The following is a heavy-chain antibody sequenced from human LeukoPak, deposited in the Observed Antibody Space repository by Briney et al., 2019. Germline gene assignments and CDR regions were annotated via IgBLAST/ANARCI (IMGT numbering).Heavy chain of an antibody. CDR1: GFTFSSYA. D-gene: IGHD3-10*01. CDR3: ARESERFGELFR. V-gene: IGHV3-30-3*01. CDR2: ISYDGSNK. J-gene: IGHJ4*02. Sequence: GGSLRLSCAASGFTFSSYAMHWVRQAPGKGLEWVAVISYDGSNKYCADSVKGRFTISRDNSKNTLYLQMNSLRAEDTAVYYCARESERFGELFRWGQGTLVTVSS.